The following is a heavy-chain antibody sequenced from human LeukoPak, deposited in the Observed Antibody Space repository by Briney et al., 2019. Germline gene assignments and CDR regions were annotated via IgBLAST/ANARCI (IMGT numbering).Heavy chain of an antibody. CDR3: ASTGTNVRYYFDS. CDR2: IYYSGTT. V-gene: IGHV4-39*07. D-gene: IGHD1-7*01. Sequence: SETLSLTYTVSGDSVSSNALYWGWVRQPPGKGLEWIGTIYYSGTTYYNPSLKSRVTISVDTSKNQFSLTVYSVTAADTAVYYCASTGTNVRYYFDSWGQGTLVTVSS. J-gene: IGHJ4*02. CDR1: GDSVSSNALY.